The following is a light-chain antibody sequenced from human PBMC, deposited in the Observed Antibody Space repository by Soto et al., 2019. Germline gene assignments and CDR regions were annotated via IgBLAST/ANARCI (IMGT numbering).Light chain of an antibody. CDR1: QTIGRY. CDR3: QPSHTTPIT. J-gene: IGKJ5*01. V-gene: IGKV1-39*01. Sequence: DIQMTQSPSSLSASVGDRVTITCRASQTIGRYLNWYQHKPGKAPKLLIYAASSLQSGVPSRFSGSGSATDFTLTISTLQPEDFATYYCQPSHTTPITFGQGTRLEIK. CDR2: AAS.